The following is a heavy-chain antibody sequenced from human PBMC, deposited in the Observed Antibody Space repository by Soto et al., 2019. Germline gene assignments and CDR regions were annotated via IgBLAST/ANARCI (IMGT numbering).Heavy chain of an antibody. CDR3: ATGWYSLDH. V-gene: IGHV1-69*08. CDR1: GDTFSKHT. CDR2: IRPTVATA. J-gene: IGHJ4*02. Sequence: QVQLEQSGAEVKKPGSSVKVSCKASGDTFSKHTFSWVRQAPGQGLEWMGRIRPTVATATYAQKFQGRVAIVSDESTGTVYMELMRLRSEDTAMYYCATGWYSLDHWGQGTLVTVSS. D-gene: IGHD6-19*01.